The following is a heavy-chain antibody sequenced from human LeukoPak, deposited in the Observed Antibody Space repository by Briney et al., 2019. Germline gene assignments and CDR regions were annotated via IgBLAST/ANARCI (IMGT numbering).Heavy chain of an antibody. CDR1: GGSISSSSYY. J-gene: IGHJ6*03. CDR2: IYYSGST. V-gene: IGHV4-39*07. CDR3: ARAPDRYNYYYYYYYMDV. D-gene: IGHD5-24*01. Sequence: PSETLSLTCTVSGGSISSSSYYWGWIRQPPGKGLEWIGSIYYSGSTYYNPSLKSRVTISVDTSKNQFSLKLSSVTAADTAVYYCARAPDRYNYYYYYYYMDVWGKGTTVTVSS.